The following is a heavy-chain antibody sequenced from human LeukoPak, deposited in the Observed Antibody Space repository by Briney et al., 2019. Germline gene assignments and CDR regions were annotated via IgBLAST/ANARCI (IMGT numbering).Heavy chain of an antibody. V-gene: IGHV3-66*01. CDR2: IYSGGST. Sequence: GGSLRLSCAVSGITLSNYGMSWVRQAPGKGLEWVSVIYSGGSTYYADSVKGRFTISRDNSKNTLYLQMNSLRVEDTAVYYCARDGKYSSSWYGILDWGQGALVTVSS. CDR1: GITLSNYG. D-gene: IGHD6-13*01. CDR3: ARDGKYSSSWYGILD. J-gene: IGHJ4*02.